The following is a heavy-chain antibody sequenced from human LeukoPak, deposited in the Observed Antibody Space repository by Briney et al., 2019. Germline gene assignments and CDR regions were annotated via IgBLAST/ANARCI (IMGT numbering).Heavy chain of an antibody. J-gene: IGHJ6*04. CDR2: IYYSVST. D-gene: IGHD2-15*01. CDR1: GRSISSYY. CDR3: ASAYCSGGSCYSEDDYYYYGMDV. V-gene: IGHV4-59*01. Sequence: SETLSLTCTVSGRSISSYYWSWIRQPPGKGLEWIGYIYYSVSTNYNPSLKSRVTISVDTSKNQFSLKLSSVTAADTAVYYCASAYCSGGSCYSEDDYYYYGMDVWGKGTTVTVSS.